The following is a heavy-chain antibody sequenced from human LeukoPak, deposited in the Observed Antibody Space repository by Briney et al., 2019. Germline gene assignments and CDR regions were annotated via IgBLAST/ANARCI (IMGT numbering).Heavy chain of an antibody. CDR1: GVIFSEYA. CDR3: HRVGRPLFDF. J-gene: IGHJ4*02. Sequence: GGSLRLSCAASGVIFSEYAVSWVCQTPEKRLEWVSGIGAADLGTYYADSVKGRFTMSRDISKSTLYLQMNSLRAEDTAVKEAHRVGRPLFDFWGRGTLVIVSS. CDR2: IGAADLGT. V-gene: IGHV3-23*01.